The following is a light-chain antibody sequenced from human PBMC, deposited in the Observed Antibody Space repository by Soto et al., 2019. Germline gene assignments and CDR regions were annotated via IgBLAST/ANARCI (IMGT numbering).Light chain of an antibody. V-gene: IGLV3-1*01. CDR3: QAWESSTYV. Sequence: YELTQPPSVSVSPGQTASITCSGDKLGDKYACWYQQKPGQSPVLVIYQDSKRPSGIPERFSGSNSGNTATLTISGTQAMDEADYYCQAWESSTYVFGTGTKVTVL. CDR2: QDS. J-gene: IGLJ1*01. CDR1: KLGDKY.